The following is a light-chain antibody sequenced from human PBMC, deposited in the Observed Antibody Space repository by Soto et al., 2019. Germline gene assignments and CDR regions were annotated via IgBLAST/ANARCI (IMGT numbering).Light chain of an antibody. J-gene: IGKJ4*01. CDR1: QSVDSN. V-gene: IGKV3D-15*01. CDR3: QQYNDWPLT. CDR2: GAS. Sequence: EIVMTQSPATLSVSPGDGATLSCRASQSVDSNLAWYQQKPGQTPRLLMYGASTRPTGIPARFSGSGSGTELTLTIISLQSEDSAVYYCQQYNDWPLTFVGGTKVEIK.